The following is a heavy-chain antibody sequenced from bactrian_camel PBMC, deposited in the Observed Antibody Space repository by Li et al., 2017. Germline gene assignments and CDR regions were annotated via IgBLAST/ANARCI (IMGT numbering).Heavy chain of an antibody. Sequence: HVQLVESGGGSVQAGGSLRLSCAASGYSDSSYFMAWFRQAPGKEREGVAAIHLRGHFTRYADSVAGRFTLAQDNAKKTLYLQMNDLKPEDTAMYYCAAERRGGWCLDVIRVGAEPDFDYWGHGTQVTVS. V-gene: IGHV3S1*01. CDR2: IHLRGHFT. CDR3: AAERRGGWCLDVIRVGAEPDFDY. J-gene: IGHJ6*01. CDR1: GYSDSSYF. D-gene: IGHD5*01.